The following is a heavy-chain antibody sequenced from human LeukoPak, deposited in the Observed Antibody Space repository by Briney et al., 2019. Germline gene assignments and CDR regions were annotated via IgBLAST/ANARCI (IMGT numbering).Heavy chain of an antibody. D-gene: IGHD2-15*01. V-gene: IGHV4-61*02. CDR2: IYTSGST. CDR1: GGSISSGSYY. J-gene: IGHJ4*02. Sequence: SQTLSLTCTVSGGSISSGSYYWSWIRQPAGKGLEWIGRIYTSGSTNYNPSLKSRVTISVDTSKNQFSLKLSSVTAADTAVYYCARVQVVVAATPVHYFDYWGQGTLVTVSS. CDR3: ARVQVVVAATPVHYFDY.